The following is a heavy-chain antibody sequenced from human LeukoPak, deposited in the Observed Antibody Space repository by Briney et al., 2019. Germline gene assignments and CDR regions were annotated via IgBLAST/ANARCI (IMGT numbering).Heavy chain of an antibody. CDR3: ARKPGYSYGNYYFDY. Sequence: SETLSLTCTVSGGSISSHYWSWIRQPPGKGLEWIGYIYYSGSTNYNPSLKSRVTISVDTSKNQFSLKLSSVTAADTAVYYCARKPGYSYGNYYFDYWGQGTLVTVSS. J-gene: IGHJ4*02. CDR1: GGSISSHY. D-gene: IGHD5-18*01. V-gene: IGHV4-59*11. CDR2: IYYSGST.